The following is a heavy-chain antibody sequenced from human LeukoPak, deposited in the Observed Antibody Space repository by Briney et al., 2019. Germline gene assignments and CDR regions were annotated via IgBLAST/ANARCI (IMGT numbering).Heavy chain of an antibody. V-gene: IGHV1-8*01. CDR3: TRGIADFWSGYEDY. Sequence: GASVKVSCKASGYTFTSYDTNWVRQATGQGLEWMGWMNPNSGNTGYAQKFQGRVTMTRNPSISTAYMELSSLRSEDTAVYYCTRGIADFWSGYEDYWGQGTLVTVSS. D-gene: IGHD3-3*01. J-gene: IGHJ4*02. CDR1: GYTFTSYD. CDR2: MNPNSGNT.